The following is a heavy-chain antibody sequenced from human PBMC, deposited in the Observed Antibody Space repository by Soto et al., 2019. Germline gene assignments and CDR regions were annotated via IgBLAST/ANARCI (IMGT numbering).Heavy chain of an antibody. CDR1: GFTFSSRW. CDR3: ARDTSYSTDY. CDR2: INSDWSTT. V-gene: IGHV3-74*01. D-gene: IGHD2-2*01. J-gene: IGHJ4*02. Sequence: EVRLVESGGGLVQPGGSLRLSCATSGFTFSSRWMHWVRQAPGKGLVWVSYINSDWSTTTYADSVKGRFTISRDNAKNTVYVQMNRLRDDDTAVYYCARDTSYSTDYWGQGTLVSVSS.